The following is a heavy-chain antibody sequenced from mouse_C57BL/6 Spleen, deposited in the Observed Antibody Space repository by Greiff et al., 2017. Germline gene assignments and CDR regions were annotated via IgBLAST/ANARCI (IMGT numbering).Heavy chain of an antibody. D-gene: IGHD3-3*01. CDR1: GYSFTGYY. Sequence: EVQLQESGPELVKPGASVKISCKASGYSFTGYYMNWVKQSPEKSLEWIGEINPSTGGTTYNQKFKAKATLTVDKSSSTAYMQLKSLTSEDSAVYYCALGYAMDYWGQGTSVTVSS. CDR2: INPSTGGT. V-gene: IGHV1-42*01. J-gene: IGHJ4*01. CDR3: ALGYAMDY.